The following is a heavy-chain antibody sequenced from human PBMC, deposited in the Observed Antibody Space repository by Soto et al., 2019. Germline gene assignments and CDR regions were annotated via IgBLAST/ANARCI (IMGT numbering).Heavy chain of an antibody. D-gene: IGHD3-22*01. CDR1: GGTFSSYT. J-gene: IGHJ4*02. V-gene: IGHV1-69*04. CDR3: ARDAYYYDSSGYPDF. CDR2: IIPILGIA. Sequence: GASVKVSCKASGGTFSSYTISWVRQAPGQGLEWMGRIIPILGIANYAQKFQGRVTITADKSTSTAYMELSSLRSEDTAVYYCARDAYYYDSSGYPDFWGQGTLVTVSS.